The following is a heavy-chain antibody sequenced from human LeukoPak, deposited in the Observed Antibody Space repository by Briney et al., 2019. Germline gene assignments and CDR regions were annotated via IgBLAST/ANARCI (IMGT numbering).Heavy chain of an antibody. CDR3: TFNFWSGYRRVY. J-gene: IGHJ4*02. CDR2: IRSKANSYAT. V-gene: IGHV3-73*01. CDR1: GFTFSSYG. Sequence: GRSLRLSCAASGFTFSSYGMHWVRQASGKGLEWVGRIRSKANSYATAYAASVKGKFTISRDDSKNTAYLQMNSLKTEDTAVYYCTFNFWSGYRRVYWGQGTLVTVSS. D-gene: IGHD3-3*01.